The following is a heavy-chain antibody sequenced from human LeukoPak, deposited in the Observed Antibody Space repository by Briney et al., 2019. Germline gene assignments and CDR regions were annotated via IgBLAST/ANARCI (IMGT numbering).Heavy chain of an antibody. Sequence: SETLSLTCTVSGGSISSYYWSWIRQPPGKGVEWIGYIYYSGSTNYNPSLKSRVTISVDTSKNQFSLKLSSVTAADTAVYYCARAAASYYYDSSGFLGFDYGGQGTLVTVSS. V-gene: IGHV4-59*01. CDR3: ARAAASYYYDSSGFLGFDY. CDR1: GGSISSYY. CDR2: IYYSGST. D-gene: IGHD3-22*01. J-gene: IGHJ4*02.